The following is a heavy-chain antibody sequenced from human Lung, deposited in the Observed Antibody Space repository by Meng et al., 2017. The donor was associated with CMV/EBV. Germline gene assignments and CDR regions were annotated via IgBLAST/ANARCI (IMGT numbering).Heavy chain of an antibody. CDR1: GGSISSRNW. J-gene: IGHJ4*02. CDR2: IYHSGST. Sequence: QGPVEEAGPGLVKPSGALSLTGAVPGGSISSRNWWSWVRQPPGKGLEGIGEIYHSGSTNYNPSLKSRVTISVDKSKNQFSLKLSSVTAADTAVYYCASFPPPGKQWLVTDYWGQGTLVTVSS. V-gene: IGHV4-4*02. D-gene: IGHD6-19*01. CDR3: ASFPPPGKQWLVTDY.